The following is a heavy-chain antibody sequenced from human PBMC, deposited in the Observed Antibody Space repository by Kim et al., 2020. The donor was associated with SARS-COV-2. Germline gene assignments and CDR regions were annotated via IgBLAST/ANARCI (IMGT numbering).Heavy chain of an antibody. CDR3: ARVRGEGYSSGWLGAVFDY. CDR1: GFTFSSYG. D-gene: IGHD6-19*01. J-gene: IGHJ4*02. CDR2: IWYDGSNK. V-gene: IGHV3-33*01. Sequence: GGSLRLSCAASGFTFSSYGMHWVRQAPGKGLEWVAVIWYDGSNKYYADSVKGRFTISRDNSKNTLYLQMNSLRAEDTAVYYCARVRGEGYSSGWLGAVFDYWGQGTLVTVSS.